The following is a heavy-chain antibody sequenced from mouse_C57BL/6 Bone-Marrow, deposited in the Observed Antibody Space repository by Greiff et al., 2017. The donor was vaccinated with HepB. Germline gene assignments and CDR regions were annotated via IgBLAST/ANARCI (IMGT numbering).Heavy chain of an antibody. CDR2: IYPGDGDT. Sequence: QVQLQQSGPELVKPGASVKISCKASGYAFSSSWMNWVKQRPGKGLEWIGRIYPGDGDTNYNGKFKGKATLTADKSSSTAYMQLSSLTSEDSAVYFCARLNSGYYYGYFDYWGQGTTLTVSS. CDR3: ARLNSGYYYGYFDY. CDR1: GYAFSSSW. D-gene: IGHD1-1*01. V-gene: IGHV1-82*01. J-gene: IGHJ2*01.